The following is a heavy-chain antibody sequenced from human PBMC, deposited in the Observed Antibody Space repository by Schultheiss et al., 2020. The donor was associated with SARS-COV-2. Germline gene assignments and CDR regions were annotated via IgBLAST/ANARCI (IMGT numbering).Heavy chain of an antibody. CDR2: IKSKTDGGTT. V-gene: IGHV3-15*01. Sequence: GGSLRLSCAASGTTVSSNYMSWVRQAPGKGLEWVGRIKSKTDGGTTDYAAPVKGRFTISRYDSKNTLYLQMNSLKTKDTAVYYCTTDLSLRYFDWLPWNAFDIWGQGRMVTVSS. D-gene: IGHD3-9*01. CDR3: TTDLSLRYFDWLPWNAFDI. J-gene: IGHJ3*02. CDR1: GTTVSSNY.